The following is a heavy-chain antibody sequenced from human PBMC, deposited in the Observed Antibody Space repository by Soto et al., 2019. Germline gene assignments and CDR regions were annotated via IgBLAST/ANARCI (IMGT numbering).Heavy chain of an antibody. J-gene: IGHJ4*02. CDR3: AREGNLGRWLQPLDF. CDR1: GFSLSTSGMC. V-gene: IGHV2-5*08. D-gene: IGHD5-12*01. CDR2: IYWDDDK. Sequence: SGPTLVNPTQTLTLTCTFSGFSLSTSGMCVSWIRQPPGKALEWLALIYWDDDKRYSPSLKSRLTITKDTSKNQVVLTMTNMDPVDTAIYFCAREGNLGRWLQPLDFWGQGTLVTVS.